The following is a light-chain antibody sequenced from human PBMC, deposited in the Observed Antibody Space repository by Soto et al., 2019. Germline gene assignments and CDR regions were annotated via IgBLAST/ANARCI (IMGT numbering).Light chain of an antibody. V-gene: IGKV3-11*01. CDR3: QQRSNWRLT. Sequence: EIVLTQSPATLSLSPGERATLSCRASQSVSSYLAWYQQKPGQAPRLLIYDASNRATGIPARFSGSWSGTDFTLPISSLEAEDFAVYYCQQRSNWRLTFGGGTKVEIK. J-gene: IGKJ4*01. CDR1: QSVSSY. CDR2: DAS.